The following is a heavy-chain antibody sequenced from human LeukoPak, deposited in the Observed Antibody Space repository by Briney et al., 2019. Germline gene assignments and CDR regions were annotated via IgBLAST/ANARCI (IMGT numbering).Heavy chain of an antibody. J-gene: IGHJ4*02. CDR3: ARWADYSSSFDY. D-gene: IGHD6-13*01. V-gene: IGHV3-11*01. CDR1: GFIFSDYY. Sequence: GGSLRLSCAVSGFIFSDYYMSWIRQAPGKGLEWVSYISSSGNRIYYADSMKGRFTISRDNAKNSLYLQMNSLRAEDTAVYYCARWADYSSSFDYWGQGTLVTVSS. CDR2: ISSSGNRI.